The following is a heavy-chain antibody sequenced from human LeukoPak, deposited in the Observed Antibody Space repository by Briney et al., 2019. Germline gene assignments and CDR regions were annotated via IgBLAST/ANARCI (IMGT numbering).Heavy chain of an antibody. V-gene: IGHV1-69*05. CDR2: IMPLFGTA. Sequence: SVKVSCKTSGGTFNNSAISWVRQAPGQGLEWLGSIMPLFGTAAYAQKFKGRVTIAKDESTRTVYLELNSLTSDDTAVYYCARDVHGDYGSGWFDPWGQGTLVSVSS. CDR3: ARDVHGDYGSGWFDP. D-gene: IGHD4-17*01. CDR1: GGTFNNSA. J-gene: IGHJ5*02.